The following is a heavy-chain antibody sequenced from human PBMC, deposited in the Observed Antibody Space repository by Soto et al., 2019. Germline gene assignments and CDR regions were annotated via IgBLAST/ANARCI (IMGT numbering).Heavy chain of an antibody. CDR3: ASRRRTEYDFWSGYYPSDFDY. CDR2: IYHSGST. J-gene: IGHJ4*02. V-gene: IGHV4-4*02. CDR1: SGSISSSNW. Sequence: QVQLQESGPGLVKPSGTLSLTCAVSSGSISSSNWWSWVRQPPGKGLEWIGEIYHSGSTNYNPSLKSRVTISVDKSKNQCSLKLSSVAAADTAVDYCASRRRTEYDFWSGYYPSDFDYWGQGTLVTVSS. D-gene: IGHD3-3*01.